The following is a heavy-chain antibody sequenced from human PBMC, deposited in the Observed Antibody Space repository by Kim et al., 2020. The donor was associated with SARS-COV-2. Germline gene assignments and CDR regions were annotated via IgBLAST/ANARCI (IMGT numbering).Heavy chain of an antibody. J-gene: IGHJ1*01. CDR3: ARSISYIEALRVGVYLHH. Sequence: GGSLRLSCAASGFTFSNYWMSWVRQAPGKGLEWVATFRQDASCKFYVDSVKGRFTISRDNAENSLVLHMSSLRAEDTAVYFCARSISYIEALRVGVYLHHGGQGPRVTVS. V-gene: IGHV3-7*01. CDR2: FRQDASCK. CDR1: GFTFSNYW. D-gene: IGHD5-12*01.